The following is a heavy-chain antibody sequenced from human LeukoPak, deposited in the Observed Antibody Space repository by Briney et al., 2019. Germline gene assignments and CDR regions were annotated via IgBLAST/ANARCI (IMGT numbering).Heavy chain of an antibody. Sequence: GGSLRLSCAASGFTFSNYAMSWVRQAPGKGLEWVSFVTESGDRSLYAESVQGRFTISRDNFKNTLSLQMNSLRAEDTAVNYCTRDPTRRHDYWGQGTLVTVSS. J-gene: IGHJ4*02. CDR3: TRDPTRRHDY. D-gene: IGHD1-26*01. CDR2: VTESGDRS. V-gene: IGHV3-23*01. CDR1: GFTFSNYA.